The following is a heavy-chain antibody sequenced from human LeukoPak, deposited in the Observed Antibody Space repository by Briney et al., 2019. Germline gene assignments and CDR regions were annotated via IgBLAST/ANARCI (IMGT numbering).Heavy chain of an antibody. CDR3: ARADFWSGYSAY. V-gene: IGHV4-30-4*08. CDR2: IYYSGST. D-gene: IGHD3-3*01. CDR1: GGSISSGDYY. Sequence: SQTLSLTCTVSGGSISSGDYYWSWIRQPPGKGLAWIGYIYYSGSTYYNPSLKSRVTISVDTSKNQFSLKLSSVTAADTAVYYCARADFWSGYSAYWGQGTLVTVSS. J-gene: IGHJ4*02.